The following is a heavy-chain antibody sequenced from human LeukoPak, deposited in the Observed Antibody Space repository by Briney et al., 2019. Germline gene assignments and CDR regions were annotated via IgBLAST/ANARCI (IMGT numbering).Heavy chain of an antibody. CDR1: GFTFSSYA. CDR2: ISGSGGST. D-gene: IGHD6-13*01. CDR3: ARAAGSSWSEGYFDY. J-gene: IGHJ4*02. V-gene: IGHV3-23*01. Sequence: HPGGSLRLSCAASGFTFSSYAMSWVRQAPGKGLEWVSAISGSGGSTYYADSVKGRFTISRDNSKNTLYLQMNSLRAEDTAVYYCARAAGSSWSEGYFDYWGQGTLVTVSS.